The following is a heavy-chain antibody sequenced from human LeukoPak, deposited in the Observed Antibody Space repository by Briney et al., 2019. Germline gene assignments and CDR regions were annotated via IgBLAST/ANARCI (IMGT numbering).Heavy chain of an antibody. D-gene: IGHD3-10*01. J-gene: IGHJ6*03. CDR3: ARDLRFGSYMDV. Sequence: SETLSLTCTVSGGSISSYYWSWIRQPAGKGLEWIGRLHTSGSTNYNPSLKSRLTMSVDTSNNQFSLKLSSVTAADTAVYYCARDLRFGSYMDVWGKGTTVTVSS. V-gene: IGHV4-4*07. CDR2: LHTSGST. CDR1: GGSISSYY.